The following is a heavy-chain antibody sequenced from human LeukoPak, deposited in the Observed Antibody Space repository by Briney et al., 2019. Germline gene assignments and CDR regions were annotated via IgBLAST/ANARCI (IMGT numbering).Heavy chain of an antibody. D-gene: IGHD4-17*01. V-gene: IGHV3-23*01. J-gene: IGHJ6*02. Sequence: GGSLRLSCAASGFTFSSYAVSWVRQAPGKGLEWVSAISGSGGSTYYADTVKGRFTISRDNSKNTLYLQMNSLRAEDTAVYYCAKDTVTTSGDYYGMDVWGQGTTVTVSS. CDR1: GFTFSSYA. CDR3: AKDTVTTSGDYYGMDV. CDR2: ISGSGGST.